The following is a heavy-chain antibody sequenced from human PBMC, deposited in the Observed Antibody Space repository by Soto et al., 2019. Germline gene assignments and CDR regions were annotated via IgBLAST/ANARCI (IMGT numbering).Heavy chain of an antibody. Sequence: TSETLSLTCTVSGGSISSGGYYWSWIRQHPGKGLEWIGYIYYSGSTYYNPSLKSRVTISVDTSKNQFSLKLSSVTAADTAVYYCASSHCSSTSCYFGSSWFDPWGQGTLVTVSS. D-gene: IGHD2-2*01. CDR3: ASSHCSSTSCYFGSSWFDP. V-gene: IGHV4-31*03. J-gene: IGHJ5*02. CDR2: IYYSGST. CDR1: GGSISSGGYY.